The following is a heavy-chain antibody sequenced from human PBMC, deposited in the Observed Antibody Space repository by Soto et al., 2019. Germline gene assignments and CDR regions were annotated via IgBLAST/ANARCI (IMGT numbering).Heavy chain of an antibody. Sequence: SEPLSLTSAVDGGSLSGYGWSWIRQPPGKGLEWIGEINHSGSTNYNPSLKSRVTISVDTSKNQFSLKLSSVTAADTAVYYCARRILRSYYYYGMDVWGQGTTVTVSS. CDR2: INHSGST. D-gene: IGHD3-16*01. J-gene: IGHJ6*02. V-gene: IGHV4-34*01. CDR3: ARRILRSYYYYGMDV. CDR1: GGSLSGYG.